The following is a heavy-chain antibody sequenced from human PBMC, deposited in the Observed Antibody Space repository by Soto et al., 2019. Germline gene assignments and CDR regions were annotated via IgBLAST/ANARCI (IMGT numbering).Heavy chain of an antibody. D-gene: IGHD3-3*01. V-gene: IGHV3-30-3*01. CDR1: GFTFSSYA. CDR3: AREGDYYYSSRAFDI. Sequence: QVQLVESGGGVVQPGRSLRLSCAASGFTFSSYAMHWVRQAPGKGLEWVAVISYDGSNKYYADSVKGRFTISRDNSKNTLYLQMNSLRAEDTAVYYCAREGDYYYSSRAFDIWGQGTMVTVSS. J-gene: IGHJ3*02. CDR2: ISYDGSNK.